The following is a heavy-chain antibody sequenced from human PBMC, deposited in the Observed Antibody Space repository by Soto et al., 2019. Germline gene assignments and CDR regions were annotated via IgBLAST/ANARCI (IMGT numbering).Heavy chain of an antibody. CDR1: GGSISSGDYY. CDR3: AREGDLDYQDY. V-gene: IGHV4-30-4*01. D-gene: IGHD3-3*01. Sequence: PSETLSLTCTVSGGSISSGDYYWSWIRQPPGKGLEWIGYIYYSGSTYYNPSLKSRVTISVDTSKNQFSLKLSSVTAADTAVYYCAREGDLDYQDYWGQGTLVTVSS. CDR2: IYYSGST. J-gene: IGHJ4*02.